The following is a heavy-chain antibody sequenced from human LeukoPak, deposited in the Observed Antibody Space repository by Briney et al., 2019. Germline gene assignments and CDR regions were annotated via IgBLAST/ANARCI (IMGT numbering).Heavy chain of an antibody. D-gene: IGHD3-22*01. CDR1: GGSFSGYY. CDR2: INHSGST. Sequence: SKTLSLTCAVYGGSFSGYYWSWIRQPPGKGLEWIGEINHSGSTNYNPSLKSRVTISVDTSKNQFSLKLSSVTAADTAVYYCARGGMIVVVFDYWGQGTLVTVSS. V-gene: IGHV4-34*01. J-gene: IGHJ4*02. CDR3: ARGGMIVVVFDY.